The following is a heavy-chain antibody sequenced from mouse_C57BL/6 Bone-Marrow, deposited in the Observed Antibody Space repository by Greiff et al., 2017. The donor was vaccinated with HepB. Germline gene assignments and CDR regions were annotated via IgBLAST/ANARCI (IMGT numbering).Heavy chain of an antibody. CDR2: ISYDGSN. J-gene: IGHJ1*03. CDR1: GYSITSGYY. Sequence: EVKLQESGPGLVKPSQSLSLTCSVTGYSITSGYYWNWIRQFPGNKLEWMGYISYDGSNNYNPSLKNRISITRDTSKNQFFLKLNSVTTEDTATYYCARIGSRGWYFDVWGTGTTVTVSS. CDR3: ARIGSRGWYFDV. V-gene: IGHV3-6*01. D-gene: IGHD1-1*01.